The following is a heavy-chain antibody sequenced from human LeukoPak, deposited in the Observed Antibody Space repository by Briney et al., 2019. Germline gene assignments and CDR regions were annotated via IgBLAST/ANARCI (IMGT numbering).Heavy chain of an antibody. CDR2: IYPGDSDT. Sequence: GESLKISCKGSGYSSSSYWIGWVRQMPGKGLEWMGIIYPGDSDTKYSPSFQGHVTISADKSISTAYLQWSSLKASDTAMYYCARHHSATQCDILTGYPYGSFNIWGQGTMVTVSS. J-gene: IGHJ3*02. CDR1: GYSSSSYW. V-gene: IGHV5-51*01. CDR3: ARHHSATQCDILTGYPYGSFNI. D-gene: IGHD3-9*01.